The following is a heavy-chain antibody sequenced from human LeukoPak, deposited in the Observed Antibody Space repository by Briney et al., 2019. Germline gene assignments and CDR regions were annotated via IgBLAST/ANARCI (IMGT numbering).Heavy chain of an antibody. V-gene: IGHV3-23*01. CDR2: ISGSGGST. CDR1: GFTFSSYA. Sequence: AGGSLRLSCAASGFTFSSYAMSWVRQAPGKGLEWVSAISGSGGSTYYADSVKGRFTISRDNSKNTLYLQMNSLRAEDTAVYYCAKDPTYYYDSSGYYLGYWGQGTLVTLSS. CDR3: AKDPTYYYDSSGYYLGY. J-gene: IGHJ4*02. D-gene: IGHD3-22*01.